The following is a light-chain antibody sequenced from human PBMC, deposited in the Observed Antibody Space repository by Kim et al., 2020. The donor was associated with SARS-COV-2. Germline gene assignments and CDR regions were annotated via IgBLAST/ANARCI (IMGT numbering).Light chain of an antibody. Sequence: EIVLTQSPGTLSLSPGERATLSCRASQSVPRDYLAWYQQKLGQTPRLLIYGTSTRATGIPDRFSGSGSGTDFTLTISRLEPEDFAVYYCQNYGNSPPHSFGQGTKLEIK. J-gene: IGKJ2*03. CDR3: QNYGNSPPHS. V-gene: IGKV3-20*01. CDR1: QSVPRDY. CDR2: GTS.